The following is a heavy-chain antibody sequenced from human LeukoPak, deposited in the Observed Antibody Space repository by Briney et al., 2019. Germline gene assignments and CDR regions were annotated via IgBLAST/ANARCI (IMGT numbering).Heavy chain of an antibody. D-gene: IGHD3-22*01. V-gene: IGHV4-34*01. CDR3: ARGDHFDNSARH. Sequence: SETLSLTCAVYGGSFSGYYWSWIRQPPGKGLEWIGEINHSGSTNYNPSLKSRVTISVDKSKNQFSLNLSSVTAADTAVYYCARGDHFDNSARHWGQGTLVTVSS. J-gene: IGHJ1*01. CDR2: INHSGST. CDR1: GGSFSGYY.